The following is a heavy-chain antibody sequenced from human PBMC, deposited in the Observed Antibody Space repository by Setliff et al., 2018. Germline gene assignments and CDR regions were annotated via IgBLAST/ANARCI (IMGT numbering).Heavy chain of an antibody. D-gene: IGHD3-3*01. CDR1: GGIIYDHW. J-gene: IGHJ4*02. Sequence: ASETLSLTCSASGGIIYDHWWTWIRQPAGAGLEWIGRIYSDGSADYNPSLRSRVTISVDKSKNQFFLKLTSMTAADTALYFCARERQGGFLEWAPFDSWGQGVVVTVSS. CDR3: ARERQGGFLEWAPFDS. V-gene: IGHV4-4*07. CDR2: IYSDGSA.